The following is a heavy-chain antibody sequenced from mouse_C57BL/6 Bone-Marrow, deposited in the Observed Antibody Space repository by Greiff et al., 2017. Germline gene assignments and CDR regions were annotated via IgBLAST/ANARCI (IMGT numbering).Heavy chain of an antibody. CDR1: GYTFTSYW. D-gene: IGHD1-1*01. CDR3: ARDCYGSSVFAY. V-gene: IGHV1-50*01. J-gene: IGHJ3*01. Sequence: VQLQQPGAELVKPGASVKLSCKASGYTFTSYWMQWVKQRPGQGLEWIGEIDPSDSYTNYNQKFKGKATLTVDTSSSTAYMQLSSLTSEDSAIYYCARDCYGSSVFAYWGQGTLVTVSA. CDR2: IDPSDSYT.